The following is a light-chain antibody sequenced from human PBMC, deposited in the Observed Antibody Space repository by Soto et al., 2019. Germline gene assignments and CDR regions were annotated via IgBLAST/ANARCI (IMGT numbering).Light chain of an antibody. CDR3: QQRSNWPIT. CDR2: DAS. Sequence: EIVLTQSPATLSLSPGEGATLSCRATQSVGSSLAWFQQKPGQAPRLLMFDASNRATGIPARFSGGGSGTDFTLTISSLAPEDFAVYFCQQRSNWPITFGQGTRLEIK. CDR1: QSVGSS. V-gene: IGKV3-11*01. J-gene: IGKJ5*01.